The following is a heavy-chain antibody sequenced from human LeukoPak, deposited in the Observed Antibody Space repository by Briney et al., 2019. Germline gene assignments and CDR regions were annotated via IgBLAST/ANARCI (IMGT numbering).Heavy chain of an antibody. CDR2: IYTSGST. V-gene: IGHV4-4*07. Sequence: SETLSLTCTVSGGSITSHYWNWIRQTPGKGLEWIGRIYTSGSTNYNPSLKSRVTMSVDTSKNQFSLKLSSVTAADTAVYYCAASGFLRWFDPWGQGTLVTVSS. D-gene: IGHD5-12*01. CDR1: GGSITSHY. CDR3: AASGFLRWFDP. J-gene: IGHJ5*02.